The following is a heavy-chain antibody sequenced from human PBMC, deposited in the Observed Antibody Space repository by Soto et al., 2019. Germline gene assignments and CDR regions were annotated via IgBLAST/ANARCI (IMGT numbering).Heavy chain of an antibody. CDR1: GYIFTDYH. Sequence: GASVKVSCKTSGYIFTDYHMHWVRQAPGQGLEWMGWINPNSGGTNYAQKFQGRVTMTRDTSISTAYMGLSRLRSDDTAVYFCVRDQAAVAGSYYYYYGMDVWGQGTTVTVSS. D-gene: IGHD6-19*01. V-gene: IGHV1-2*02. J-gene: IGHJ6*02. CDR2: INPNSGGT. CDR3: VRDQAAVAGSYYYYYGMDV.